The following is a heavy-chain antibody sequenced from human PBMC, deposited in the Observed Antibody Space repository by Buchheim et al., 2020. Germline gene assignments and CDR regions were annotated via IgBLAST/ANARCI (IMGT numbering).Heavy chain of an antibody. CDR3: RYVDTAMEDFDY. CDR1: GFTFSSYA. Sequence: LLESGGGLVQSGGSLRLSCAASGFTFSSYAMSWVRQAPGKGLEWVSSISGSAGSTFYTDSVKGRFTISRDNSKNTLYLQMNSLRAEDTAVYYCRYVDTAMEDFDYWGQGTL. CDR2: ISGSAGST. V-gene: IGHV3-23*01. J-gene: IGHJ4*02. D-gene: IGHD5-18*01.